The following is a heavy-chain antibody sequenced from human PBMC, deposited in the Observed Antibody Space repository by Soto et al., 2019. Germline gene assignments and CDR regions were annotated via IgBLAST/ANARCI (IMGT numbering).Heavy chain of an antibody. J-gene: IGHJ6*02. CDR1: GGSFSGYY. Sequence: SETLSLTCAVYGGSFSGYYWSWIRQPPGKGLEWIGEINHSGSTNYNPSLKSRVTISVDTSKNQFSLKLSSVTAADTAVYYCARDIILRGGYDSALYYYYGMDVWGQGTTVTVSS. CDR3: ARDIILRGGYDSALYYYYGMDV. CDR2: INHSGST. D-gene: IGHD5-12*01. V-gene: IGHV4-34*01.